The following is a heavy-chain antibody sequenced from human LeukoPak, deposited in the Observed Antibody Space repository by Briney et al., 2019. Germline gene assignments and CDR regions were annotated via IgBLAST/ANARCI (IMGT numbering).Heavy chain of an antibody. D-gene: IGHD5-18*01. CDR1: GGTFSSYA. J-gene: IGHJ4*02. Sequence: ASVKVSCKASGGTFSSYAINWVRQATGQGLGWMGWMNPNSGNTGYAQKFQGRVTMTRNTSISTAYMELSSLRSEDTAVYYCARGRSGYSYRFDYWGQGTLVTVSS. V-gene: IGHV1-8*02. CDR2: MNPNSGNT. CDR3: ARGRSGYSYRFDY.